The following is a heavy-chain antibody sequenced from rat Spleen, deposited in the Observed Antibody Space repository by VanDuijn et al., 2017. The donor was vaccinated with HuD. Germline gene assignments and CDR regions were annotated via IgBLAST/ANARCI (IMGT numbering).Heavy chain of an antibody. J-gene: IGHJ3*01. CDR1: GFTFSDYN. V-gene: IGHV5-7*01. CDR2: ISYEGGST. D-gene: IGHD1-7*01. Sequence: EVQLVESGGGLVQPGKSLKLSCAASGFTFSDYNMAWVRQAPKKGLEWVAAISYEGGSTYYRDSVKGRYTISRDNAKSTLYLQMDSLRSEDTATYYCTRPDYGYPFAYWGQGTLVTVSS. CDR3: TRPDYGYPFAY.